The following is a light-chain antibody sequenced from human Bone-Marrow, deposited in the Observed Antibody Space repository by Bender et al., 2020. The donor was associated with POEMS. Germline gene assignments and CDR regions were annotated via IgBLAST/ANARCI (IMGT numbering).Light chain of an antibody. CDR2: QDT. CDR1: KLGEEY. J-gene: IGLJ2*01. V-gene: IGLV3-1*01. CDR3: QAWDSTTVV. Sequence: SYELTQPPSVSVSPGQTATITCSGEKLGEEYACWYQQKPGQSPVVVIYQDTKRPSGIPERFSGSNSGNTATLTISGTQAMDEADYYCQAWDSTTVVFGEGTKLTVL.